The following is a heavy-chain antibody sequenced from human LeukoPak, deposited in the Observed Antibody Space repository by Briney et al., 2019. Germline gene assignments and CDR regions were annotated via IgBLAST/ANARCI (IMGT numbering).Heavy chain of an antibody. V-gene: IGHV1-46*01. J-gene: IGHJ3*02. D-gene: IGHD3-9*01. CDR1: GGTFTSYY. CDR2: INPSGGST. Sequence: ASVKVSCKASGGTFTSYYMRWVRQAPGQGLEWMGIINPSGGSTSYAQKLQGRVTMTRATSTSTVYMELSRMRPEDTVVYYCARRYFVSAFAIWGQGTMVTVSS. CDR3: ARRYFVSAFAI.